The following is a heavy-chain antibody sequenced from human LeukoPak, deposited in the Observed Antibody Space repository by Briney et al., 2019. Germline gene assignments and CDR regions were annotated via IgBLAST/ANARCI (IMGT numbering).Heavy chain of an antibody. CDR1: GFDFSSYT. V-gene: IGHV3-21*01. CDR3: AREGGGSSSWYPCDY. CDR2: ISSSSSYI. J-gene: IGHJ4*02. Sequence: GGSLRLSCVGSGFDFSSYTMNWVRQAPGKGLEWVSSISSSSSYIYYADSVKGRFTISRDNSKNTLYLQMNSLRAEDTAVYYCAREGGGSSSWYPCDYWGQGTLVTVSS. D-gene: IGHD6-13*01.